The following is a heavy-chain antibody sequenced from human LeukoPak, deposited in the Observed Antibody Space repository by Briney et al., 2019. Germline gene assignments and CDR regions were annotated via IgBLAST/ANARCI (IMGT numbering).Heavy chain of an antibody. Sequence: GGSLRLSCAASGFTFSSYWMSWVRQAPGKGLEWVANIKQDGSEKYYVDSVKGRFTISRDNAKNPLYLQMNSLRAEDTAVYYCARDQRYCSSSSCPWEPFDYWGQGTLVTVSS. J-gene: IGHJ4*02. CDR1: GFTFSSYW. D-gene: IGHD2-2*01. CDR3: ARDQRYCSSSSCPWEPFDY. V-gene: IGHV3-7*05. CDR2: IKQDGSEK.